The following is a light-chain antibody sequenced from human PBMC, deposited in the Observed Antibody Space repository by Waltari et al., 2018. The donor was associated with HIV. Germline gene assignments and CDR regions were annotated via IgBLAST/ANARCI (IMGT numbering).Light chain of an antibody. CDR1: TNDVGSSNY. V-gene: IGLV2-14*01. Sequence: QSALPQPASVSGPPGQSLTISCTGTTNDVGSSNYVSWHQQHPGEAPKRIIHDVSDRPSGISNRFSGSKSGNTASLTISGLQTEDEADYYCSSYTSSSTYVFGTGTRVTVL. J-gene: IGLJ1*01. CDR2: DVS. CDR3: SSYTSSSTYV.